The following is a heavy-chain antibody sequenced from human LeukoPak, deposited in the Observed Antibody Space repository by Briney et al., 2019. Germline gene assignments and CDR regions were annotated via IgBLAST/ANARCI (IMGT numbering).Heavy chain of an antibody. CDR3: ATLDTAMVFLLPPH. D-gene: IGHD5-18*01. J-gene: IGHJ4*02. Sequence: GGSLRLSCAASGFTFSSYAMSWVRQAPGKGLEWVSAISGSGGSTYYADSVKGRFTISRDNSKNTLYLQMNSLRAEDTAVYYCATLDTAMVFLLPPHWGQGTLVTVSS. V-gene: IGHV3-23*01. CDR1: GFTFSSYA. CDR2: ISGSGGST.